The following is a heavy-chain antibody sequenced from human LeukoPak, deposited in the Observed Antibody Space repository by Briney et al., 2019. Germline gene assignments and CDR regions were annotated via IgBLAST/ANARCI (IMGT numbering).Heavy chain of an antibody. CDR2: IYPGCSDT. CDR1: GYTFTSNW. CDR3: ATWDKYLVGS. J-gene: IGHJ4*02. V-gene: IGHV5-51*01. D-gene: IGHD2-2*01. Sequence: GQSRKISCKASGYTFTSNWIGWGRQMPGKGLGWRGSIYPGCSDTRYSPYFQGQVTIPADKSISTAYMQWSSLQASDTATYYCATWDKYLVGSWGQGTLVTVSS.